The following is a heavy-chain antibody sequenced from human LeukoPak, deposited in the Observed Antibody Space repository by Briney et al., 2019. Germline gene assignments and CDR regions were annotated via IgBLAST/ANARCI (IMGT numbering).Heavy chain of an antibody. CDR2: INPNSGDT. CDR1: GYTFTTNY. CDR3: LRWEGIWFGDGTDY. J-gene: IGHJ4*02. D-gene: IGHD3-10*01. V-gene: IGHV1-2*06. Sequence: ASVKVSCKASGYTFTTNYMHWVRQAPGQGLEWMGRINPNSGDTNFAQKFQGRVTMTRDTSINTVYMQLSRLRSDDTAVYYCLRWEGIWFGDGTDYWGQGTLVTVSS.